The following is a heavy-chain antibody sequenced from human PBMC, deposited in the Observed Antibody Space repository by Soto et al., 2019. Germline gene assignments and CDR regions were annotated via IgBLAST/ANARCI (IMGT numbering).Heavy chain of an antibody. CDR1: GYTFTSYG. D-gene: IGHD6-6*01. CDR2: ISAYNGNT. CDR3: ARAGIAARRGGLGFDY. V-gene: IGHV1-18*01. J-gene: IGHJ4*02. Sequence: ASVKVSCKASGYTFTSYGISWVRQAPGQGLEWMGWISAYNGNTNYAQKLQGRVTMTTDTSTSTAYMELRSLRSDDTAVYYCARAGIAARRGGLGFDYWGQGTLVTVSS.